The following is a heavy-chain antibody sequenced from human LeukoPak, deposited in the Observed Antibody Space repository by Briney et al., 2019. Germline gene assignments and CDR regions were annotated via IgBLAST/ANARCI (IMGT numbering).Heavy chain of an antibody. Sequence: PGGSLRLSCAASGFIVSGDFMSWVRQAPGKGLEWVSVIYSDGSTYYADSVKGRFTISRDNSKNTLYLQMNSLRAEDTAVYYCARDVNGDYSFDYWGQGTLVTVSS. CDR2: IYSDGST. CDR1: GFIVSGDF. CDR3: ARDVNGDYSFDY. D-gene: IGHD4-17*01. J-gene: IGHJ4*02. V-gene: IGHV3-53*01.